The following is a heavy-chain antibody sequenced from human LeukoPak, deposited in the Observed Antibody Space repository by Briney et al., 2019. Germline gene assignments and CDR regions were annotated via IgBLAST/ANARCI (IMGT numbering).Heavy chain of an antibody. Sequence: ASVKVSCKASGYTFTSYYMHWVRQAPGQGLEWMGIINPSGGSTSYAQKFQGRVAMTRDTSTSTVYMELSSLRSEDTAVCYCARERAGYCSGGSCYSTRYYYGMDVWGQGTTVTVSS. CDR3: ARERAGYCSGGSCYSTRYYYGMDV. CDR1: GYTFTSYY. CDR2: INPSGGST. J-gene: IGHJ6*02. V-gene: IGHV1-46*01. D-gene: IGHD2-15*01.